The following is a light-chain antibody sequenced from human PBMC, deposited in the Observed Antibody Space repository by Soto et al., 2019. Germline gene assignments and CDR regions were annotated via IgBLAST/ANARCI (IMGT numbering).Light chain of an antibody. V-gene: IGKV1-27*01. J-gene: IGKJ1*01. CDR3: QKYDSAPWT. Sequence: DIQMTQSPSSLSASVGDRVTITCRASHDISNYLAWYLQKPGKVPKLLIYGASTLKSGVPSRFSGSGYGTDFTLTISSLHPEDVATYYCQKYDSAPWTFGQGTKVEIK. CDR1: HDISNY. CDR2: GAS.